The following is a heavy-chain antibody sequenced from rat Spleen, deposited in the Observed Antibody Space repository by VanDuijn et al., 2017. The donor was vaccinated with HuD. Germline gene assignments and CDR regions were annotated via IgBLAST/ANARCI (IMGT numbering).Heavy chain of an antibody. CDR2: IWGDGST. J-gene: IGHJ2*01. CDR3: TTHPRY. V-gene: IGHV2-1*01. CDR1: GFSLISHS. D-gene: IGHD3-1*01. Sequence: QVQLKESGPGLVQSSQTLSLICTVSGFSLISHSVHWVRQPPGKGLEWMGGIWGDGSTDYNSVLKSRLTINRDTSKSQVFLKMNSLQTDDTGTYYCTTHPRYWGQGVMVTVSS.